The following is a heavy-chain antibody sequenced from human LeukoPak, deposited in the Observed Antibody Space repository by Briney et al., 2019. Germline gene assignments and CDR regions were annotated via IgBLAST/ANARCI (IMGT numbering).Heavy chain of an antibody. V-gene: IGHV3-23*01. CDR3: AKDRGYSYGLFDY. J-gene: IGHJ4*02. D-gene: IGHD5-18*01. CDR1: GFPYRSYA. CDR2: ISGSGGST. Sequence: PGGSLRLPCSPSGFPYRSYAVSWVRPAPGKGLEWVSAISGSGGSTYYADSVKGRFTISRDNSKNTLYLQMNSLRAEDTAVYYCAKDRGYSYGLFDYWGQGTLVTVSS.